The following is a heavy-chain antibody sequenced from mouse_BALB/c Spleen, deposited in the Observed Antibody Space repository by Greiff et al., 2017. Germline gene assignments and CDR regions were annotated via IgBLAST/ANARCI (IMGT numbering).Heavy chain of an antibody. J-gene: IGHJ4*01. D-gene: IGHD1-1*01. CDR3: ARGYYYGSRAMDY. CDR1: GFTFSDYY. Sequence: EVKLVESGGGLVQPGGSRKLSCAASGFTFSDYYMYWVRQTPEKRLEWVATISDGGSYTYYPDSVKGRFTISRDNAKNNLYLQMSSLKSEDTAMYYCARGYYYGSRAMDYWGQGTSVTVSS. CDR2: ISDGGSYT. V-gene: IGHV5-4*02.